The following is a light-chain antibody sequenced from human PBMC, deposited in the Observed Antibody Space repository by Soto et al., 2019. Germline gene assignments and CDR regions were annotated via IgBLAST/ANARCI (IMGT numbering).Light chain of an antibody. J-gene: IGKJ3*01. CDR3: QQYNNWPLT. CDR1: QSVSSN. CDR2: GAS. V-gene: IGKV3-15*01. Sequence: EIVMTQSPATLSVSPGERATLSCRASQSVSSNLAWYQQKPGQAPRLLIYGASTRATGIPARFSGSGSGTEFTLTISSLQSEDFVVYDCQQYNNWPLTFGPGTKVDIK.